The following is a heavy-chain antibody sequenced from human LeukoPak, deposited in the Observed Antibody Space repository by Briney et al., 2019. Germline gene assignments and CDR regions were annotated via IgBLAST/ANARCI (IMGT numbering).Heavy chain of an antibody. CDR2: ISSSGTSM. Sequence: GASLRLSCAASGFTFSSYEMNWVRQAPGKGLEWVSYISSSGTSMYYADSVKGRFTISRDNAKNSLYLQMNSLRADDTAVYYCARVLGIVGGWGQGTLVTVSS. CDR3: ARVLGIVGG. CDR1: GFTFSSYE. J-gene: IGHJ4*02. D-gene: IGHD1-26*01. V-gene: IGHV3-48*03.